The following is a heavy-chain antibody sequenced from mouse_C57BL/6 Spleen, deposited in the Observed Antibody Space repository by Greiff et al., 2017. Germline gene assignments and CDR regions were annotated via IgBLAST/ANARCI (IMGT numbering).Heavy chain of an antibody. CDR2: IYPGSGNT. J-gene: IGHJ2*01. Sequence: QVQLQQSGAELVRPGASVKLSCKASGYTFTDYYINWVKQRPGQGLEWIARIYPGSGNTYYNEKFKGKATLTAEKSSSTAYMQLSSLTSEDSAVYFCARDDYDVRTYYFDYWGQGTTLTVSS. CDR3: ARDDYDVRTYYFDY. D-gene: IGHD2-4*01. V-gene: IGHV1-76*01. CDR1: GYTFTDYY.